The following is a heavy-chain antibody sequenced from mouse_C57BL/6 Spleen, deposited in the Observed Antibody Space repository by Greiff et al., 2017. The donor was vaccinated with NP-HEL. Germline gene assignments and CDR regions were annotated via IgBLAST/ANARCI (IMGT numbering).Heavy chain of an antibody. D-gene: IGHD2-4*01. CDR1: GYAFSSSW. V-gene: IGHV1-82*01. CDR3: ARYDYEDYAMDY. J-gene: IGHJ4*01. CDR2: IYPGDGDT. Sequence: QVQLQQSGPELVKPGASVKISCKASGYAFSSSWMNWVKQRPGKGLEWIGRIYPGDGDTNYNGKFKGKATLTADKSSSTAYMQLSSLTSEDSAVYFCARYDYEDYAMDYWGQGTSVTVSS.